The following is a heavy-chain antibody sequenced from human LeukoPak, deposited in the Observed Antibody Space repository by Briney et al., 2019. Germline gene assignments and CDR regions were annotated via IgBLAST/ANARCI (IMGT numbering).Heavy chain of an antibody. Sequence: ASVKISCKVSGYTLTDSYMHWVQQAPGKGVEWMGLVDPEDGETIYAEKFQGRVTITADTSTDTAYMELSSLRSEDTAVYYCATPPSNADAFDIWGQGTMVTVSS. CDR2: VDPEDGET. CDR1: GYTLTDSY. J-gene: IGHJ3*02. V-gene: IGHV1-69-2*01. D-gene: IGHD6-6*01. CDR3: ATPPSNADAFDI.